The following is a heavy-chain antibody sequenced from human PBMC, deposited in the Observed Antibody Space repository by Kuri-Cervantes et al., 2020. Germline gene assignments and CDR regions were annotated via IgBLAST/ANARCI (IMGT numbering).Heavy chain of an antibody. CDR1: GFTFDDYA. Sequence: GGSLRLSCAASGFTFDDYAMHWVRQAPGKGLEWVSGISWNSGSIGYADSVRGRFTISRDNSESTLYLRMNSLRAEDTAVYYCAKTPNYNSWSGYFDSWGRGTLVTVSS. J-gene: IGHJ5*01. V-gene: IGHV3-9*01. CDR3: AKTPNYNSWSGYFDS. CDR2: ISWNSGSI. D-gene: IGHD3-3*01.